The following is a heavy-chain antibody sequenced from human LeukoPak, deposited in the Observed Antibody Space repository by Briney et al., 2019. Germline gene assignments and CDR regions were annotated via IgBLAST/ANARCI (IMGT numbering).Heavy chain of an antibody. CDR2: IIPIFGTA. V-gene: IGHV1-69*06. D-gene: IGHD4-11*01. J-gene: IGHJ6*03. CDR1: GGTFSSYA. CDR3: ARLPTVTRGKNMDV. Sequence: GASVKVSCKASGGTFSSYAISWVRQAPGQGLEWMGGIIPIFGTANYAQKFQGRVTITADKSTSTAYMELSSLRSEDTAVYYCARLPTVTRGKNMDVWGKGTTVTVSS.